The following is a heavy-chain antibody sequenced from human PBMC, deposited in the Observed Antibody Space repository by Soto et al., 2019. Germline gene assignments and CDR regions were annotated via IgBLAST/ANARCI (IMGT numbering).Heavy chain of an antibody. D-gene: IGHD3-10*01. CDR1: GGSISSYY. V-gene: IGHV4-59*01. J-gene: IGHJ3*02. Sequence: SETLSLTCTVSGGSISSYYWSWIRQPPGKGLEWIGYIYYSGSTNYNPSLKSRVTISVDTSKNQFSLKLSSVTAADTAVYYCARVYYYGSGSYKGLGAFDIWGQGTMVTVSS. CDR2: IYYSGST. CDR3: ARVYYYGSGSYKGLGAFDI.